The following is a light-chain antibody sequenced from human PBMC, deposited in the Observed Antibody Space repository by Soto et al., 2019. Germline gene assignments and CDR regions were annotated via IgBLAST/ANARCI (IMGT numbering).Light chain of an antibody. J-gene: IGLJ1*01. V-gene: IGLV2-11*01. CDR2: DVT. Sequence: QSVLTQPRSVSGSPGQSLTISCTGTSSDIDSYNYVSWYQQHPGKVPKLMIYDVTKRPSGVPDRFSGSKSGNTASLTISGLQSEDEADYYCCSHAGSYTYVFGTGTKV. CDR3: CSHAGSYTYV. CDR1: SSDIDSYNY.